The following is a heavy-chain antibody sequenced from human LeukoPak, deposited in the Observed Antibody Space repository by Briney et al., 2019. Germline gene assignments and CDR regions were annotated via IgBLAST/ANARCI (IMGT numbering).Heavy chain of an antibody. J-gene: IGHJ6*02. V-gene: IGHV3-30*04. CDR3: ARDPPIGGWYYYALDV. Sequence: PGRSLRLSCAASGFTFSSYAMHWVRQAPGKGLEWVAVISYDGSNKYYADSVKGRFTISRDNSKNTLYLQMNSLKTEDTAVYYCARDPPIGGWYYYALDVWGQGTTVTVSS. D-gene: IGHD6-19*01. CDR1: GFTFSSYA. CDR2: ISYDGSNK.